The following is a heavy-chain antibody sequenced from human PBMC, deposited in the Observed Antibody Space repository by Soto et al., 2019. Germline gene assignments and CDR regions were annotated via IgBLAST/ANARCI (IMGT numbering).Heavy chain of an antibody. CDR2: IYDSGNT. Sequence: SETLSLTCTVSGDSISDGAYYWSWIRQPPGKGLEWIGHIYDSGNTYNNPSLKSRLTISVDTSKNQFSLKLTSVTAADTAVYYCARDKITGLFDYWGQGTLVTVSS. CDR1: GDSISDGAYY. J-gene: IGHJ4*02. CDR3: ARDKITGLFDY. D-gene: IGHD2-8*02. V-gene: IGHV4-30-4*01.